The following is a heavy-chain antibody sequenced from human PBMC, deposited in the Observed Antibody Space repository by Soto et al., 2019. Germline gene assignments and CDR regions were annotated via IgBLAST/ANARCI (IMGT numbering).Heavy chain of an antibody. J-gene: IGHJ5*02. V-gene: IGHV4-59*01. CDR3: AREWSKDWFDP. CDR2: IYYSGST. D-gene: IGHD2-15*01. Sequence: SENLSLTCTVSGGSLSSLYWSWARQPTGKGLEWIGYIYYSGSTNYNPSLKSRVTISVDTSKNQFSLKLSSVTAADTAVYYCAREWSKDWFDPWGQGTLVTVSS. CDR1: GGSLSSLY.